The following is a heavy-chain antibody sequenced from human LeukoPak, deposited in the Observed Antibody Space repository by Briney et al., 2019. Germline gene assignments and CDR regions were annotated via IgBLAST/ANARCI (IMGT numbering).Heavy chain of an antibody. Sequence: GASVKVSCKASGYTFTGYYIHWVRQAPGQGLEWMGWINPNSGGTNYAQKFQGRVTMTRDTSISTAYMELSRLRSDDTAVYYCARGIAEAGYPKFDYWGQGTLVTVSS. V-gene: IGHV1-2*02. CDR2: INPNSGGT. CDR1: GYTFTGYY. J-gene: IGHJ4*02. CDR3: ARGIAEAGYPKFDY. D-gene: IGHD6-19*01.